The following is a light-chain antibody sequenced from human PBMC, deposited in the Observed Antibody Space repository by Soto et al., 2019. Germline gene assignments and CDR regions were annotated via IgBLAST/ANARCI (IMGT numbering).Light chain of an antibody. J-gene: IGKJ1*01. CDR3: QHYNSYSEA. CDR1: QSISSW. V-gene: IGKV1-5*01. Sequence: DIQMTQSPSTLSASVGDRVTITCLASQSISSWLAWFQQKPGKAPKLLIYDASSLETGVPSRFSGSGSGTDFTFTISSLQPEDFATYYCQHYNSYSEAFGQGTKVDIK. CDR2: DAS.